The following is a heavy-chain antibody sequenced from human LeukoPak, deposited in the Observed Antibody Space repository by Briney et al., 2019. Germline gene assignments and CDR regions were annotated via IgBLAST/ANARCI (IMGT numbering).Heavy chain of an antibody. CDR3: ARGSVIAAAGILPFYYYYYGMDV. V-gene: IGHV3-21*01. CDR2: ISSSSSYI. Sequence: GALRLSCAASGFTFSSYSMNWVRQAPGNGLEWVSSISSSSSYIYYADSVKGRFTISRDNAKNSLYLQMNSLRAEDTAVYYCARGSVIAAAGILPFYYYYYGMDVWGQGTTVTVSS. CDR1: GFTFSSYS. J-gene: IGHJ6*02. D-gene: IGHD6-13*01.